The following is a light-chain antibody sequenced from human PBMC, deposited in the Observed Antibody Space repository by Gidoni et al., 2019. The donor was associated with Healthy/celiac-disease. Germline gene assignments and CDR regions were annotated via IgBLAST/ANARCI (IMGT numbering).Light chain of an antibody. CDR1: SSDVGGYNY. V-gene: IGLV2-14*01. J-gene: IGLJ2*01. CDR3: SSYTSSSTLHVV. Sequence: LTQPASVSGSPGQSITISCTGTSSDVGGYNYVSWYQQHPGKAPKLMIYEVSNRPSGVSNRFSGSKSGNTASLTISGLQAEDEADYYGSSYTSSSTLHVVFGGGTNLTVL. CDR2: EVS.